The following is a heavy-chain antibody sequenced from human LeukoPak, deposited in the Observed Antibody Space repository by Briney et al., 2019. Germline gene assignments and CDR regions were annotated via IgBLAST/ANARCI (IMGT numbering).Heavy chain of an antibody. CDR2: IYHSGGT. Sequence: SGTLSLTCAVSGGSISSSNWWSWVRQPPGKGLEWIGEIYHSGGTNYNPSLKSRVTISVDKSKNQFSLKLSSVTAADTAVYYCARAPYYYGSGSYYPWGQGTLVTVSS. CDR1: GGSISSSNW. V-gene: IGHV4-4*02. CDR3: ARAPYYYGSGSYYP. J-gene: IGHJ5*02. D-gene: IGHD3-10*01.